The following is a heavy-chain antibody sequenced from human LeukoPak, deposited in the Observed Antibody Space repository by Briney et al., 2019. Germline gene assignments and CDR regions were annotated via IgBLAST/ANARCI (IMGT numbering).Heavy chain of an antibody. CDR1: GGSFSGYY. J-gene: IGHJ6*03. D-gene: IGHD1-14*01. V-gene: IGHV4-34*01. CDR2: INHSGST. CDR3: AIGSNLSTYFYYYYMDV. Sequence: MPSETLSLTCAVYGGSFSGYYWSWIRQPPGKGLEWIGEINHSGSTNYNPSLKIRVTISVDTSQNQFSLKLSSVTAADTAVYYCAIGSNLSTYFYYYYMDVWGKGTTVTVSS.